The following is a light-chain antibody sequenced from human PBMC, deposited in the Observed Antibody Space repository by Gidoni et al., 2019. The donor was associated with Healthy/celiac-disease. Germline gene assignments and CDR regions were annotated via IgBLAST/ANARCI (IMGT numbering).Light chain of an antibody. Sequence: DIQMTQSPSTLSASVGDRVTITCRASQSSSSYLNWYQQKPGKAPMLLIYAASSLQSGVPSRFSGGGSGTDFTLTIRSLQPEDFATYYCQQYEAFGGGTKVEIK. CDR2: AAS. CDR1: QSSSSY. V-gene: IGKV1-39*01. CDR3: QQYEA. J-gene: IGKJ4*01.